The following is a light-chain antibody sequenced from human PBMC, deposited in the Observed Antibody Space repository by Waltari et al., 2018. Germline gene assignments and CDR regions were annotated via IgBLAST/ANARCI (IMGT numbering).Light chain of an antibody. CDR2: SAS. V-gene: IGKV3-15*01. CDR1: QSISSN. CDR3: QQYNNWPLT. J-gene: IGKJ4*01. Sequence: EIVLTQSPDTLSLSPGERATLSCRASQSISSNLAWYQQKPGQAPRLLIYSASARATGVPARFSGSVSGTEFTLTISSLQSEDFAVYYCQQYNNWPLTFGGGTKVEIK.